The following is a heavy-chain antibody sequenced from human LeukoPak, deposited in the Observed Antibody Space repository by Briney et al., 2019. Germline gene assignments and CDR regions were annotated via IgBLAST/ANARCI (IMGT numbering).Heavy chain of an antibody. CDR1: GFTFSSYA. CDR3: ARSKTAPGDAFDI. CDR2: ISGSGGST. J-gene: IGHJ3*02. Sequence: QSGGSLRLSCAASGFTFSSYAMSWVRQAPGKGLEWVSAISGSGGSTYYADSVKGRFTISRDNSKNTLYLQMNSLRVEDTAVYYCARSKTAPGDAFDIWGQGTMVTVSS. V-gene: IGHV3-23*01.